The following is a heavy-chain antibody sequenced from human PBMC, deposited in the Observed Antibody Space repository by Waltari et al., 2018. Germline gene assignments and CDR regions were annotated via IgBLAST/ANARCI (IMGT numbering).Heavy chain of an antibody. J-gene: IGHJ4*02. CDR3: ARDRGRGLYLDS. D-gene: IGHD2-15*01. V-gene: IGHV4-4*02. Sequence: QLQLQESGPGLVKPSGTLSLTCSVSGDSVTSNYWWSWVRQPPERGLEWIGQIHGSGRTNYNPSLESRVTISIDMSNNQFSLKVTSTTAADPAVYYCARDRGRGLYLDSWGQGTLVTVSP. CDR1: GDSVTSNYW. CDR2: IHGSGRT.